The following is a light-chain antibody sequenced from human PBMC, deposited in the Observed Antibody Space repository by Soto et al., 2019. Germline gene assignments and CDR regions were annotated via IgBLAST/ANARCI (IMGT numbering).Light chain of an antibody. Sequence: EIVMTHSPATLSVSPGEIATLSCRASQSVFSSLAWYQQKPGQAPRLLIYDASNRATGIPARFSGSGSGTDFTLTISSLEPEDFAVYYCQQRSNWPLTFGGWTKGAIK. CDR3: QQRSNWPLT. CDR2: DAS. CDR1: QSVFSS. J-gene: IGKJ4*01. V-gene: IGKV3-11*01.